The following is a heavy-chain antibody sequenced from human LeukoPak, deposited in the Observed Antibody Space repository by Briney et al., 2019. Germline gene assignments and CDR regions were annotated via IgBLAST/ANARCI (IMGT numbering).Heavy chain of an antibody. CDR1: GGSFSGYY. D-gene: IGHD2-21*02. V-gene: IGHV4-34*01. CDR2: INHSGST. J-gene: IGHJ4*01. CDR3: ARARHIVVVTAKFDY. Sequence: KPSETLSLTCAVYGGSFSGYYWSWIRQPPGKGLEWIGEINHSGSTNYNPSLKSRVTISVDTSKNQFSLKLSFVTAADTAVYYCARARHIVVVTAKFDYWGQGTLVTVSS.